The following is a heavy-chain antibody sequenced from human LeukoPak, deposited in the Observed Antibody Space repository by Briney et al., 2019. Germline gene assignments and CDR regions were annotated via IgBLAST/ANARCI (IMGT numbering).Heavy chain of an antibody. V-gene: IGHV3-23*01. CDR1: GFTFSSYA. J-gene: IGHJ3*02. D-gene: IGHD3-9*01. CDR3: AKDGYYDILTGYQVFGAFDI. CDR2: ISGGGDIT. Sequence: GGSLGLSCAASGFTFSSYAMNWVRQAPEKGLEWVSDISGGGDITYYADSVKGRFTISRDNSRNTLYLQMNSLRAEDTAVYYCAKDGYYDILTGYQVFGAFDIWGPGTMVTVSP.